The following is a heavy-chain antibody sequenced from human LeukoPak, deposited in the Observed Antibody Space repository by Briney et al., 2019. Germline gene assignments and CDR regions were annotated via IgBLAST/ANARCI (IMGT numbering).Heavy chain of an antibody. J-gene: IGHJ3*02. D-gene: IGHD2-15*01. CDR1: GFTFSSYG. CDR3: AKGMTGHCSGATCYPFDM. CDR2: SAGSGGGGGT. Sequence: GGSLRLSCVASGFTFSSYGMNWVRQAPGKVLEWVSSSAGSGGGGGTYYADSVKGRLTISRDSSKNTLFLHMNSLRVEDTAVYYCAKGMTGHCSGATCYPFDMWGQGTVVTVSS. V-gene: IGHV3-23*01.